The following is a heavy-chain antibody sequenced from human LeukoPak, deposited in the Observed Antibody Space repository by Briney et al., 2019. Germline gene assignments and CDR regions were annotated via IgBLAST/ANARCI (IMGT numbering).Heavy chain of an antibody. Sequence: PGGSLRLSCAASGFTVSSNYMSWVRQAPGKGLEWVSVIYSGGSTYYADSVKGRFTISRDNSKNTLYLQMNSLRAEDTAVYYCAKSYSSGWFGLYFDSWGQGTLVTVSS. V-gene: IGHV3-53*01. CDR1: GFTVSSNY. CDR2: IYSGGST. J-gene: IGHJ4*02. D-gene: IGHD6-19*01. CDR3: AKSYSSGWFGLYFDS.